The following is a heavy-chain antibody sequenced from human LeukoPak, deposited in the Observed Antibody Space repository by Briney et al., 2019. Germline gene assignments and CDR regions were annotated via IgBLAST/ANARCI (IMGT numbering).Heavy chain of an antibody. CDR3: ARIKTKYGDYLDY. J-gene: IGHJ4*02. CDR1: GFSFSSYS. CDR2: ISFESAYI. Sequence: GGSLRLSCAASGFSFSSYSMNWVCQAPGKGLEWVSSISFESAYIYSSDSVKGRFTTSRDNARNSLYLQMNSLRAEDTAVYYCARIKTKYGDYLDYWGQGTLVTVSS. D-gene: IGHD4-17*01. V-gene: IGHV3-21*01.